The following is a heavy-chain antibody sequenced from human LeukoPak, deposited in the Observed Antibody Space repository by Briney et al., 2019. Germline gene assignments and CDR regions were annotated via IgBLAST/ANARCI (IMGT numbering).Heavy chain of an antibody. CDR2: ISGSGSTI. D-gene: IGHD2-8*02. CDR1: GFTFSDYY. CDR3: ARDRVLGVSTENYFGMDV. Sequence: GGSLRLSCAASGFTFSDYYMTWVRQAPGKGLEWLSYISGSGSTIFYADSVKGRFTISRDNAKNSLYLQLNSLRAEDTAIYYCARDRVLGVSTENYFGMDVWGQGTTVSVSS. V-gene: IGHV3-11*01. J-gene: IGHJ6*02.